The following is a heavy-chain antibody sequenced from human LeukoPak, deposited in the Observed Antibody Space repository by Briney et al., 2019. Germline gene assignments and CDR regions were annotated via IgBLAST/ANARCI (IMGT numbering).Heavy chain of an antibody. J-gene: IGHJ4*02. CDR2: IYYSGST. V-gene: IGHV4-61*01. Sequence: PSETLSLTCTVSGGSVSSGSYYWNWIRQPPGKGLEWIGYIYYSGSTNYNPSLKSRVTIPVDTSKNQFSLKLSSVTAADTAVYYCAAVVDTAMVNPFDYWGQGTLVTVSS. CDR3: AAVVDTAMVNPFDY. CDR1: GGSVSSGSYY. D-gene: IGHD5-18*01.